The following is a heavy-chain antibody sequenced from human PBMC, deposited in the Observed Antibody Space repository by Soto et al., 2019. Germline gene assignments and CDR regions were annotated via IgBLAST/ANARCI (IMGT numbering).Heavy chain of an antibody. Sequence: PGGSLRLSCAASGFTFSSYGMHWVRQAPGKGLEWVAVISYDGSNKYYADSVKGRFTISRDNSKNTLYLQMNSLRAEDTAVYYCAKDPYDSSSYFDYWGQGTLVTVSS. CDR1: GFTFSSYG. D-gene: IGHD3-22*01. CDR2: ISYDGSNK. V-gene: IGHV3-30*18. J-gene: IGHJ4*02. CDR3: AKDPYDSSSYFDY.